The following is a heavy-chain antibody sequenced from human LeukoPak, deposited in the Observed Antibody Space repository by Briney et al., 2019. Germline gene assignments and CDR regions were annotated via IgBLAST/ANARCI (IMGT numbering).Heavy chain of an antibody. V-gene: IGHV3-23*01. D-gene: IGHD6-13*01. J-gene: IGHJ4*02. Sequence: PGGSLRLSCAASGFTFTNYAMSWVRQAPGQGLEWVSSINARGGSTYYADPVKGRFTISRDNAKNSLYLQMNSLRAEDTAVYYCARGLRPPVYSSSWDPRWDYFDYWGQGTLVTVSS. CDR3: ARGLRPPVYSSSWDPRWDYFDY. CDR1: GFTFTNYA. CDR2: INARGGST.